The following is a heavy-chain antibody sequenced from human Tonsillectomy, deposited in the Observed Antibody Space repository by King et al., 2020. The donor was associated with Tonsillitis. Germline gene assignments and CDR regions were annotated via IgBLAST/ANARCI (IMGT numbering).Heavy chain of an antibody. Sequence: VQLVESGGGVVQPGRSLRLSCGASGFTLSSYAMHWVRQGPGKGLEWVAVISYDGSKKYYADSVKGRFTISRDNSKNTLYLQMNSLRAEDTAVYYCARDQWVGYSVFGLDAFDIWGQGTMVTVSS. J-gene: IGHJ3*02. V-gene: IGHV3-30-3*01. CDR3: ARDQWVGYSVFGLDAFDI. CDR1: GFTLSSYA. CDR2: ISYDGSKK. D-gene: IGHD3-10*02.